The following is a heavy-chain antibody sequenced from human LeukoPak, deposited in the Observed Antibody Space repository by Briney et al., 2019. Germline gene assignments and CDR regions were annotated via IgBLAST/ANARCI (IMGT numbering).Heavy chain of an antibody. J-gene: IGHJ4*02. CDR2: INPSGGST. V-gene: IGHV1-46*01. CDR1: GYTFTSYY. CDR3: ARSMEYSGYDSNPYFDY. Sequence: ASVKVSCKASGYTFTSYYMHWVRQAPGQGLEWMGIINPSGGSTSYAQKFQGRVTMTRDTSTSTVYMELSSLRSEDTAVYYCARSMEYSGYDSNPYFDYWGQGTLVTVSS. D-gene: IGHD5-12*01.